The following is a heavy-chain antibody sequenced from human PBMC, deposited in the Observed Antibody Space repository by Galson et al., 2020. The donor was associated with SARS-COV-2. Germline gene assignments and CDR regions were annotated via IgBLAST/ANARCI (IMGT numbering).Heavy chain of an antibody. J-gene: IGHJ6*02. V-gene: IGHV4-61*02. D-gene: IGHD2-2*02. CDR3: ARDIPEYSLRHEVGYGMDV. CDR2: IYTSGST. Sequence: SETLSLTCTVSGGSISSGSYYWSWIRQPAGKGLEWIGRIYTSGSTNYNPSLKNRVTISVDTSKNQFSLKLSSVTAADTAVYYCARDIPEYSLRHEVGYGMDVWGQGTTVTVSS. CDR1: GGSISSGSYY.